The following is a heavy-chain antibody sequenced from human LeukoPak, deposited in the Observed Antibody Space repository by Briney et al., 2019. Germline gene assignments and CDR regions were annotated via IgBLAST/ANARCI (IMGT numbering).Heavy chain of an antibody. V-gene: IGHV4-59*01. J-gene: IGHJ5*02. Sequence: SETLSLTCTVSVDSLGRFFWSCIRDSPGKAVEWLGYIYYSGSNMYNPSLKSRVTISEDKSENQFSLTFNSVDAPGTAVYYSSRSRVGYGDYASCCDPCGEGIRLTVS. CDR3: SRSRVGYGDYASCCDP. CDR2: IYYSGSN. CDR1: VDSLGRFF. D-gene: IGHD4-17*01.